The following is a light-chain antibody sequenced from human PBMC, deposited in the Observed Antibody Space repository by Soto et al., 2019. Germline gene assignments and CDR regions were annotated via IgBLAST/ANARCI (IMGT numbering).Light chain of an antibody. CDR2: DAS. V-gene: IGKV1-33*01. J-gene: IGKJ5*01. Sequence: DIQMTQSPSSLSASVGDIVTITFHASQDISKYLNWYQQKPGKAPKLLISDASNLETGVPSRFRGSGSGTEFSFNITSLQPEDVATYYCQQYDDLPITFGQGTRLEIK. CDR3: QQYDDLPIT. CDR1: QDISKY.